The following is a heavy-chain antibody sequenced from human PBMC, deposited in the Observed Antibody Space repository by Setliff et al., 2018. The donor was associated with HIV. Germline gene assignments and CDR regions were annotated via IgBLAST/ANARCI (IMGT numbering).Heavy chain of an antibody. CDR2: INHSGST. Sequence: SEILSLTCAVYGGSLNDYYWSWIRLPPGKGLEWIGEINHSGSTNYNPSLKSRVTISVDTSKNQFSLKLTSVTAADTAVYYCARDWNHYFYYMDVWGKGTTVTVSS. V-gene: IGHV4-34*01. CDR1: GGSLNDYY. CDR3: ARDWNHYFYYMDV. D-gene: IGHD1-1*01. J-gene: IGHJ6*03.